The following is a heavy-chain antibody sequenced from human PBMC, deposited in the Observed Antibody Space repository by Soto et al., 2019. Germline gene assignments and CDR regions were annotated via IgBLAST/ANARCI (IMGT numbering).Heavy chain of an antibody. D-gene: IGHD7-27*01. CDR1: GGSFSGYY. CDR3: ARGWGTIFDY. Sequence: QVQLQQWGAGLLKPSETLSLTCAVYGGSFSGYYWNWIRQPPGKGLEWIGEINHSGSTIYNPSLKSRVTISVDTSKNQFSLKLSSVTAADTAVYYCARGWGTIFDYWGQGTRVTVSS. J-gene: IGHJ4*02. CDR2: INHSGST. V-gene: IGHV4-34*01.